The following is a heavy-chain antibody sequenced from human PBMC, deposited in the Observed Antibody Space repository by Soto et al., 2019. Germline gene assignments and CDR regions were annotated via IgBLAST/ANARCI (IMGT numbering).Heavy chain of an antibody. CDR2: MNPNSGNT. D-gene: IGHD3-22*01. J-gene: IGHJ4*02. CDR3: ARGGYYYDSSAYYRPFDY. Sequence: ASVKVSCKASGYTFTSYDINWVRQATGQGLEWMGWMNPNSGNTGYAQKFQGRVTMTRSTSISTAYMELSSLRSEDTAVYYCARGGYYYDSSAYYRPFDYWGQGTLVTVST. V-gene: IGHV1-8*01. CDR1: GYTFTSYD.